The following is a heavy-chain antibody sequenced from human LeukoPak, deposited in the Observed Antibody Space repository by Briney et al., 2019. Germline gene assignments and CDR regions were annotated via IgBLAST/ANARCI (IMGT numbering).Heavy chain of an antibody. CDR1: GFTFSRYW. CDR3: ARVRYMDV. J-gene: IGHJ6*03. V-gene: IGHV3-7*01. CDR2: IKEDGSEK. Sequence: GGSLRLSCAVSGFTFSRYWMNWVRRAPGKGLEWVANIKEDGSEKNYVDSVRGRFTISRDNAKNSLYLQMNSLRAEDTAVYYCARVRYMDVWGKGTTVTVSS.